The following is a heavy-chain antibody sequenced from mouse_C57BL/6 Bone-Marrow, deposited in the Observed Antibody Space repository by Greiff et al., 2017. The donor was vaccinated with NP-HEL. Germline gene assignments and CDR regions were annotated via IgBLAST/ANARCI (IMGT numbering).Heavy chain of an antibody. CDR2: IHPNSGST. Sequence: QVQLQQPGAELVKPGASVKLSCKASGYTFTSYWMHWVKQRPGQGLEWIGMIHPNSGSTNYNEKFTSKATLTVDKSSSTAYMQLSSLTSEDSAVYYCARDRSTMVTTWYFDVWGTGTTVTVSS. V-gene: IGHV1-64*01. D-gene: IGHD2-2*01. CDR1: GYTFTSYW. J-gene: IGHJ1*03. CDR3: ARDRSTMVTTWYFDV.